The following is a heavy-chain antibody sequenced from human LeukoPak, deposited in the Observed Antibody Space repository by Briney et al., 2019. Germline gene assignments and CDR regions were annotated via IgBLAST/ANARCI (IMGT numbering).Heavy chain of an antibody. CDR2: TSHSGDT. CDR1: DGSMNRYNW. J-gene: IGHJ4*02. V-gene: IGHV4-4*02. Sequence: SETLSVTCAVTDGSMNRYNWWGWVRQPPGKGLEWIGETSHSGDTNYNPSLKSRVTISIDKSKSHFSLKLTSVTAADTAVYYCAKNGGKSLYYWGQGTLVTVFS. D-gene: IGHD2-8*01. CDR3: AKNGGKSLYY.